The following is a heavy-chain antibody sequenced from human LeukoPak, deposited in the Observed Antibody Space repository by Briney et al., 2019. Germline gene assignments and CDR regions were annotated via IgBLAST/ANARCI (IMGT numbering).Heavy chain of an antibody. CDR3: ARQRITIFGVGPFDP. CDR1: GFTFDDYG. J-gene: IGHJ5*02. Sequence: GGSLRLSCAASGFTFDDYGMSWVRQAPGKGLEWVSGINWNGGSTGYADSVKGRFTISRDNAKNSLYLQMNSLRAEDTALYHCARQRITIFGVGPFDPWGQGTLVTVSS. D-gene: IGHD3-3*01. CDR2: INWNGGST. V-gene: IGHV3-20*01.